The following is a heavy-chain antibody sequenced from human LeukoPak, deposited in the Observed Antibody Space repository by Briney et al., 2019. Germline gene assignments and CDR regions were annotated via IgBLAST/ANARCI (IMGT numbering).Heavy chain of an antibody. J-gene: IGHJ6*03. V-gene: IGHV3-48*04. CDR1: GFTFSSYA. CDR3: ARDRGGIGYYMDV. CDR2: ISSSSGNI. Sequence: PGGSLRLSCAASGFTFSSYAMHWVRQAPGKGLEWVSYISSSSGNIYYADSVKGRFTISRDNAKTSLYLQMNSLRAEDTALYYCARDRGGIGYYMDVWGKGTTVTVSS. D-gene: IGHD3-16*02.